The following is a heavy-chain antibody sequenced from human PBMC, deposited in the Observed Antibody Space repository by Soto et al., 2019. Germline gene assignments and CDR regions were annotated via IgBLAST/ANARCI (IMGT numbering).Heavy chain of an antibody. CDR1: GYTFTSYA. V-gene: IGHV1-3*01. D-gene: IGHD5-18*01. CDR2: INAGNGNT. CDR3: AINLGNSYGYQYYFDY. Sequence: QVQLVQSGAEVKKPGASVKVSCKASGYTFTSYAMHWVRQAPGQRLEWMGWINAGNGNTKYSQKFQGRVTITRDTSASTAYMELSSLRSEDTAVYYFAINLGNSYGYQYYFDYWGQGTLVTVSS. J-gene: IGHJ4*02.